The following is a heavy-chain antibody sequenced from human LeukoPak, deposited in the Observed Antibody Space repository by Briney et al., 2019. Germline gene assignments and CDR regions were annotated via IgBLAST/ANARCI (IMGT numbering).Heavy chain of an antibody. CDR2: INHSGST. D-gene: IGHD3-22*01. CDR3: ARSHSSYYDGDFDY. V-gene: IGHV4-34*01. J-gene: IGHJ4*02. Sequence: PSETLSLTCAVYGGSFSGYYWSWIRQPPGKGLEWIGEINHSGSTNYNPSLKSRVTISVDTSKNQFSLKLSSVTAADTAVYYCARSHSSYYDGDFDYWGQGTLVTVSS. CDR1: GGSFSGYY.